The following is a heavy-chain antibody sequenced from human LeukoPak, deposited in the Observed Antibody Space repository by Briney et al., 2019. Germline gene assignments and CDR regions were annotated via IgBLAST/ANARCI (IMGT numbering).Heavy chain of an antibody. J-gene: IGHJ4*02. CDR2: ISSSGNT. CDR1: GFTFSRSS. Sequence: GGSLRLSCAASGFTFSRSSMTWVRQTPGKGLDWASSISSSGNTYYADSVKGRFTISRDNSKNMLYLQMNSLRAEDTAVYYCVKGRISEDGLDFWGRGTLVTVSS. V-gene: IGHV3-23*01. CDR3: VKGRISEDGLDF. D-gene: IGHD6-13*01.